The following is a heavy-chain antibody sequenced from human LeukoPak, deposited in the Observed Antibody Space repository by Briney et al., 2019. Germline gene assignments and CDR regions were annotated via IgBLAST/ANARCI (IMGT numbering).Heavy chain of an antibody. J-gene: IGHJ5*02. Sequence: SETLSLTCTVSGGSISSYYWSWIRQPPGKGLEWIAYIYYSGSTNYNPSLKSRVTISVDTSKNQFSLKLSSVTAADTAVYYCARDARAIGGSSWYPNWFDPWGQGTLVTVSS. CDR2: IYYSGST. CDR3: ARDARAIGGSSWYPNWFDP. CDR1: GGSISSYY. D-gene: IGHD6-13*01. V-gene: IGHV4-59*01.